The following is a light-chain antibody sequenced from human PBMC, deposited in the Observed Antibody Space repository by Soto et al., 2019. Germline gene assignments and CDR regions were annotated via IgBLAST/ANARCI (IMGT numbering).Light chain of an antibody. J-gene: IGKJ4*01. CDR1: QSVSIN. CDR2: GAS. CDR3: QQYNNWPPIT. Sequence: EIVMTQSPATLSVSPGERATLSCRASQSVSINLAWYQQKPGQAPRLLIYGASTRATGIPARFSGSGSGTEFIPTISSLPSEDFEVYYCQQYNNWPPITFGGGTKLEIK. V-gene: IGKV3-15*01.